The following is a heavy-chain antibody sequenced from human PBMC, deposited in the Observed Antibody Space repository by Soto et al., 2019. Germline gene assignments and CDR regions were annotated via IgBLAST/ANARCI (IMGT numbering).Heavy chain of an antibody. CDR1: GYTFTGYY. CDR3: ARGGASYDSSGYPLQH. J-gene: IGHJ1*01. D-gene: IGHD3-22*01. Sequence: ASVKVSCKASGYTFTGYYMHWVRQAPGQGLEWMGSINPNSGGTNYAQKFQGRVTITRDTSASTAYMELSSLRSEDTAVYYCARGGASYDSSGYPLQHWGQGTLVTVSS. CDR2: INPNSGGT. V-gene: IGHV1-2*02.